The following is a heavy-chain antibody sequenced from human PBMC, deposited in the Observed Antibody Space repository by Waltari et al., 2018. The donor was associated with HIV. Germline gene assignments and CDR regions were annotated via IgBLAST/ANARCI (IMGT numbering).Heavy chain of an antibody. Sequence: QVQLQQWGAGLLKPSETLSLTCAVYGGSFSGNYWSWIRQPPGKGLEWIGEINHSGSTNYNPSLKSRVTILVDTSKNQFSLRLSSVTAADTAIYYCARNKGRGRAYSYASYYYYYGLDVWGQGTTVTVSS. V-gene: IGHV4-34*01. J-gene: IGHJ6*02. D-gene: IGHD5-18*01. CDR1: GGSFSGNY. CDR2: INHSGST. CDR3: ARNKGRGRAYSYASYYYYYGLDV.